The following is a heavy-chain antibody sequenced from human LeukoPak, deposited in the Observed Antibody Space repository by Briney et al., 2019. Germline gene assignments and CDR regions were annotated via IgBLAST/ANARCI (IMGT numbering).Heavy chain of an antibody. CDR1: GFTFTSYS. CDR2: ISPSDSGT. D-gene: IGHD4-17*01. CDR3: ARRVPDGDDLNDFFDI. Sequence: GGSLKLSCAGSGFTFTSYSIGWVRQMPGKGLEWVWIISPSDSGTSYTPSFKGQVTLSTDISINTAYLQWNSLKASDTARNYCARRVPDGDDLNDFFDISGQATIVTVSS. V-gene: IGHV5-51*01. J-gene: IGHJ3*02.